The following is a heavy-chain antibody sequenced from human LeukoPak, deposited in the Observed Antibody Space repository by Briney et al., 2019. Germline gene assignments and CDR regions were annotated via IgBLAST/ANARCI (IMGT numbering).Heavy chain of an antibody. Sequence: SETLSLTCAVCGGSFSGYYWSWIRQPPGKGLEWIGEINHSGSTNYNPSLKSRVTISVDTSKNQFSLKLSSVTAADTAVYYCARYTTGVDYWGQGTLVTVSS. V-gene: IGHV4-34*01. CDR3: ARYTTGVDY. CDR2: INHSGST. CDR1: GGSFSGYY. D-gene: IGHD4-17*01. J-gene: IGHJ4*02.